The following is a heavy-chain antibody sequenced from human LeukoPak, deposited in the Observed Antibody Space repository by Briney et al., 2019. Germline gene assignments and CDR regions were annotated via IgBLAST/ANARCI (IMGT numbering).Heavy chain of an antibody. V-gene: IGHV3-11*05. CDR1: GFTFTDYY. D-gene: IGHD1-26*01. CDR3: ARDQYSLDI. Sequence: GGSLRLSCAASGFTFTDYYMSWIRQAPGKGLEWDSYISSSSGYTNYADSVKGRITISSNNAKNSLYLQMDSLGAEDTAVYYCARDQYSLDIWGQGTMVTVSS. CDR2: ISSSSGYT. J-gene: IGHJ3*02.